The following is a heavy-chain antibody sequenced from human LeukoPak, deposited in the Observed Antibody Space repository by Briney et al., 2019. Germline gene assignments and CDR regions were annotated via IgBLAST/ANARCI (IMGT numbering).Heavy chain of an antibody. D-gene: IGHD1-26*01. V-gene: IGHV3-21*01. Sequence: GGSLRLSCAASEFTFSSYTMTWVRQAPGKGLEWVSSISSNSDYIYYADSVEGRFTISRDNAKNSLYLQMNSLRAEDTSVYFCAREMPGAMSGFDIWGQGTMVTVSS. CDR3: AREMPGAMSGFDI. CDR1: EFTFSSYT. CDR2: ISSNSDYI. J-gene: IGHJ3*02.